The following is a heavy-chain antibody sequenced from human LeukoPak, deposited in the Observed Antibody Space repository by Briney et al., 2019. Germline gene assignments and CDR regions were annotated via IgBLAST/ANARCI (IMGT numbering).Heavy chain of an antibody. CDR2: IYTSGST. V-gene: IGHV4-61*02. D-gene: IGHD3-10*01. Sequence: SETLSLTCTVSGGSISSGSYYWSWIRQPAGKELEWIGRIYTSGSTNYNPSLKSRVTISVDTSKNQFSLKLSSVTAADTAVYYCARDQGTMVRGVLFDYYYYMDVWGKGTTVTVSS. CDR1: GGSISSGSYY. J-gene: IGHJ6*03. CDR3: ARDQGTMVRGVLFDYYYYMDV.